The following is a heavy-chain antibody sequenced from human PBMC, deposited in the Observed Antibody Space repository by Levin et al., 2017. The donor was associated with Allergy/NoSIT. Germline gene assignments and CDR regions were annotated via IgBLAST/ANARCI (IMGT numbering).Heavy chain of an antibody. CDR1: GFTFDNYG. V-gene: IGHV3-20*04. CDR3: TKGSGGWYRYPDY. CDR2: IDWNGGST. J-gene: IGHJ4*02. Sequence: GGSLRLSCAASGFTFDNYGMSWVRQAPEKGLEWVSGIDWNGGSTGYADSVKGRFTISRDNAKNSLYLQMNSMRAEDTALYYCTKGSGGWYRYPDYWGQGTLVTVSS. D-gene: IGHD6-19*01.